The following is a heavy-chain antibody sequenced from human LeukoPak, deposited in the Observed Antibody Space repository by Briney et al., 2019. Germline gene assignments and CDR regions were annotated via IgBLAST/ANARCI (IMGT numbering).Heavy chain of an antibody. V-gene: IGHV4-59*01. J-gene: IGHJ4*02. CDR3: ARSGIYGDYGIYFDY. CDR2: IHYSGST. Sequence: SETLSLTCSVSGDSISRYYWSWIRQPPGKGLEWIGYIHYSGSTKYNPSPKSRVTISADTSKKQFSLKLSSVTAADTAVYYCARSGIYGDYGIYFDYWGQGTLVTVSS. CDR1: GDSISRYY. D-gene: IGHD4-17*01.